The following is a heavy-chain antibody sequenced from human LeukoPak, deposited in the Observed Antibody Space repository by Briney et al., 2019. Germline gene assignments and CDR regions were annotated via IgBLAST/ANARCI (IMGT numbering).Heavy chain of an antibody. Sequence: GASVKVSCKASGGTFSSYAISWVRQAPGQGLEWMGGIIPIFGTANYAQKFQGRVTITADKSTSTAYMELSSLRSEDTAVYYCARAVGYSSGWYKYWGQGTLVTVSS. CDR3: ARAVGYSSGWYKY. D-gene: IGHD6-19*01. CDR1: GGTFSSYA. J-gene: IGHJ4*02. V-gene: IGHV1-69*06. CDR2: IIPIFGTA.